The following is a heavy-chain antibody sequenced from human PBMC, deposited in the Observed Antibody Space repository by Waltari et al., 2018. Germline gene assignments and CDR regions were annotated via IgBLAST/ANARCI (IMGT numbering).Heavy chain of an antibody. Sequence: QVQLQESGPGLVKPSETLSLTCHGSGGSSSSYYWSWIGQPAGKGLEWIGRIYTSGGPTYTPSLTGRVTLSVSTSKNPFSRKLASVTAAHTAVYYCAREWIRADITIFGVVTFDAFDIWGQGTMVTVSS. D-gene: IGHD3-3*01. CDR1: GGSSSSYY. CDR2: IYTSGGP. V-gene: IGHV4-4*07. CDR3: AREWIRADITIFGVVTFDAFDI. J-gene: IGHJ3*02.